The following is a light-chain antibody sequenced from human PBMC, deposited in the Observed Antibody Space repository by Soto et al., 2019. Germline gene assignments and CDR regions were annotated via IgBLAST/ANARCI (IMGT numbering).Light chain of an antibody. CDR2: DVS. CDR3: CSYAGSYGV. V-gene: IGLV2-11*01. J-gene: IGLJ1*01. CDR1: SSDVGGYNY. Sequence: QSALTQPRSVSGSPGHSVTISCTGTSSDVGGYNYVSWYQQHPGKAPKLMIYDVSKRPSGVPDRFSGSKSGNTASLSISGLQAEDEADYYCCSYAGSYGVFGTGTKLTVL.